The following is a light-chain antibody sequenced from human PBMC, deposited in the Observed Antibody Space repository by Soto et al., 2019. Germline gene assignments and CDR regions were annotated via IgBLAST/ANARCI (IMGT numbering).Light chain of an antibody. CDR2: AAS. V-gene: IGKV1-8*01. CDR1: QGISSY. CDR3: QQYDDYSFT. Sequence: AIRMTQSPSSFSASTGDRVTITCRASQGISSYLAWYQQKPGKAPKLLIYAASTLQSGVPSRFSGSGSGTEFTLTVSSLQPDDFAFYYCQQYDDYSFTFGQGTKVDIK. J-gene: IGKJ2*01.